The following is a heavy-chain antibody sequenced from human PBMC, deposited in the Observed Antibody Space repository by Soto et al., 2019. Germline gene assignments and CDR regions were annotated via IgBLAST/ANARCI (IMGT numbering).Heavy chain of an antibody. V-gene: IGHV1-69*08. D-gene: IGHD3-3*01. CDR1: GGTFSGDT. J-gene: IGHJ6*03. CDR2: IIPILGIA. Sequence: QVHLVQSGAEVKKPGPSVKVSCKAPGGTFSGDTISWVRQSPGQGLEWMGRIIPILGIANYGQKFQGRVTITADKSTSTAYMELSSLRSEDTAVYYCARDRGPIFGVRYYRTERDYYYYLDVWGKGTPVTVSS. CDR3: ARDRGPIFGVRYYRTERDYYYYLDV.